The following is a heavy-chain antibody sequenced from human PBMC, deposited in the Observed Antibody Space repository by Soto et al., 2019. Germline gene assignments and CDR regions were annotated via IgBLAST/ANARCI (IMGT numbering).Heavy chain of an antibody. V-gene: IGHV3-23*01. Sequence: GGSLRLSCADSGFTFSSYAMSWVRQAPGKGLEWVSAITGSGDSTYYADSVKGRFTVSRDNSKNTLYLQMNSLRAEDTAVYYCAKHTSVWPVPELYWGQGTLVTVSS. CDR3: AKHTSVWPVPELY. J-gene: IGHJ4*02. D-gene: IGHD6-19*01. CDR1: GFTFSSYA. CDR2: ITGSGDST.